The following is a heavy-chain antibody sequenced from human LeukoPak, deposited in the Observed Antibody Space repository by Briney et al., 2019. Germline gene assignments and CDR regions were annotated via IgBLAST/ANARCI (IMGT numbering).Heavy chain of an antibody. CDR1: GYTFTFISFT. Sequence: GASVKVSCEASGYTFTFISFTLNWVRQAPGQGLEWMGGIIPIFGTANYAQKFQGRVTITADESTSTAYMELSSLRSEDTAVYYCASSGYYYGAFDIWGQGTMVTVSS. V-gene: IGHV1-69*13. J-gene: IGHJ3*02. CDR3: ASSGYYYGAFDI. D-gene: IGHD3-22*01. CDR2: IIPIFGTA.